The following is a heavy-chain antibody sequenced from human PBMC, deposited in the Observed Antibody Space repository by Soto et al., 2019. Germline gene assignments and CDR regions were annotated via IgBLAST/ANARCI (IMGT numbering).Heavy chain of an antibody. Sequence: QVTVKESGPVLVKPTETLTLTCTVSGFSLSTAGLGVSWIRQPPGKALEWLAHIFSNDEKSYSTSLKSRLTISKDTSKSQVVLTITNTDPVDTATYYCASTYSTSWYWFDPWGPGTLVTVSS. CDR1: GFSLSTAGLG. D-gene: IGHD6-13*01. CDR3: ASTYSTSWYWFDP. V-gene: IGHV2-26*04. J-gene: IGHJ5*02. CDR2: IFSNDEK.